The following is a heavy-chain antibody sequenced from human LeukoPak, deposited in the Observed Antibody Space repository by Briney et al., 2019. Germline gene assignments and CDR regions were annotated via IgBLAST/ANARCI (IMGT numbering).Heavy chain of an antibody. Sequence: GGSLRLSCAASGFTFSSYSMNWVRQAPGKGLEWVSSISSSSSYIYYADSVKGRFTISRDNSKNTLYLQMNSLRAEDTAVYYCAKWGYDFWSGYFPIYYYYMDVWGKGTTVTVSS. CDR2: ISSSSSYI. CDR3: AKWGYDFWSGYFPIYYYYMDV. V-gene: IGHV3-21*04. J-gene: IGHJ6*03. D-gene: IGHD3-3*01. CDR1: GFTFSSYS.